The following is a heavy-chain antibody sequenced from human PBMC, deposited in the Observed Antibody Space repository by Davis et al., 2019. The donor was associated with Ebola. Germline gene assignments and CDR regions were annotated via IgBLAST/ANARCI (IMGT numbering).Heavy chain of an antibody. Sequence: GESLKISCAASGFTFSSYSMNWVRQAPGKGLEWVSSISSSSSYIYYADSVKGRFTISRDNAKNSLYLQMNSLRDEDTAVYYCAREVEYCSGGSCYSTDAFDIWGQGTMVTVSS. D-gene: IGHD2-15*01. V-gene: IGHV3-21*01. CDR2: ISSSSSYI. J-gene: IGHJ3*02. CDR3: AREVEYCSGGSCYSTDAFDI. CDR1: GFTFSSYS.